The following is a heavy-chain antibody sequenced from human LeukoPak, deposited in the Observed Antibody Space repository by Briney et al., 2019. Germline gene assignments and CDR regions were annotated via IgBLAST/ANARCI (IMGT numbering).Heavy chain of an antibody. CDR2: ISYDGSNK. CDR1: GFTFSSYG. V-gene: IGHV3-30*18. D-gene: IGHD2-2*01. J-gene: IGHJ4*02. Sequence: PGGSLRLSCAASGFTFSSYGMHWVRQAPGKGLEWVAVISYDGSNKYYADSVKGRFTISRDNSKNTLYLQMNSLRAEDTAVYYCAKDNYAPKTGFDYWGQGTLVTVPS. CDR3: AKDNYAPKTGFDY.